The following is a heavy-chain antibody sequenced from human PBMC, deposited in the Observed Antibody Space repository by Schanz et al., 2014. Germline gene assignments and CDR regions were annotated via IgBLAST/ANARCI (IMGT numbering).Heavy chain of an antibody. Sequence: EVHLLESGGGLVQPGGSLRLSCAASGFTFSAYAMTWVRQIPGKGLEWVSAISASGGTTYYADSVKGRFTISRDNSKNTLYLQMNSLRAEDTAVYYCARGGPAYYFDDWGQGTLVTVSS. CDR1: GFTFSAYA. V-gene: IGHV3-23*01. J-gene: IGHJ4*02. CDR3: ARGGPAYYFDD. CDR2: ISASGGTT.